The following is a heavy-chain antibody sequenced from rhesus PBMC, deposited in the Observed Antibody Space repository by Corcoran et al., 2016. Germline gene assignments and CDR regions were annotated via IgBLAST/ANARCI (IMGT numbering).Heavy chain of an antibody. CDR3: AKRHCTGSDCYALDS. D-gene: IGHD2-21*01. CDR2: INSGGGST. J-gene: IGHJ6*01. Sequence: EVQLVESGGGLVQPGGSLRLSCAASGFTFSSYGMYWVRQAPGKGVGWISTINSGGGSTYYADSVKGRFTISRDNSKNTLSLQMNSLRAEDTAVYYCAKRHCTGSDCYALDSWGQGVVVTVSS. V-gene: IGHV3S25*01. CDR1: GFTFSSYG.